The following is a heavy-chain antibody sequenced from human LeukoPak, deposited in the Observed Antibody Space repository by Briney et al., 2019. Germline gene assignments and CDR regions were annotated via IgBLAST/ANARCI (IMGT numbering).Heavy chain of an antibody. J-gene: IGHJ6*03. CDR2: VSRSGST. D-gene: IGHD3/OR15-3a*01. V-gene: IGHV4-38-2*01. CDR3: GRSDWNYYYYMDI. Sequence: SETLSLTCSVSGFSINTDYYWGWIRQPPGKGLEWLGSVSRSGSTFYNPSLKSRLSMSVDTSKSQFSLQLSSVTAADTAVYYCGRSDWNYYYYMDIWGKGTTVTVSS. CDR1: GFSINTDYY.